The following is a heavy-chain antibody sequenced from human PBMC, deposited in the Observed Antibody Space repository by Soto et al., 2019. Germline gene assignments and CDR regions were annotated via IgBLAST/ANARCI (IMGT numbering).Heavy chain of an antibody. CDR3: TRDRLLNLYYDFWSRSKRYYYYGMDV. CDR1: GFTFGDYA. J-gene: IGHJ6*02. CDR2: IRSKAYGGTT. V-gene: IGHV3-49*03. D-gene: IGHD3-3*01. Sequence: PGRSLRLSCTASGFTFGDYAMSWFRQAPGKGLEWVGFIRSKAYGGTTEYAASVKGRFTISRDDYKSIAYLQMNSLKTEDTAVYYCTRDRLLNLYYDFWSRSKRYYYYGMDVWGQGNTVTVSS.